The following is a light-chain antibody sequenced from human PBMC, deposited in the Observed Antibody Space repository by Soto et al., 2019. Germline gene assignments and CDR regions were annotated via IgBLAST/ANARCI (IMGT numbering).Light chain of an antibody. CDR2: GAS. J-gene: IGKJ1*01. V-gene: IGKV3-20*01. CDR1: QSVSYY. Sequence: LTQEAGSLSWCPEERAILSCRASQSVSYYLAWYQQKPGQAPRLLIHGASNRATGIPDRFSGSGSGTDFTLTISRLEPEDFAVYYCQQYGSSGTFGQGTKVDIK. CDR3: QQYGSSGT.